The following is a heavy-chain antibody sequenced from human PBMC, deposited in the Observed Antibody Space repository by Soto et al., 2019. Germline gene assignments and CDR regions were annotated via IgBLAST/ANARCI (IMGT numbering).Heavy chain of an antibody. CDR1: GGSISSDGYY. V-gene: IGHV4-31*03. CDR2: IYYSGST. D-gene: IGHD3-10*01. Sequence: QVQLQESGPGLVKPSQTLSLTCTVSGGSISSDGYYWSWIRQHPGKGLEWIGYIYYSGSTYYNPSLKSRVTISVDTSKNQFSLKLSSVTAAETAVYYCARAYGSGYMDVWGQGTTVTVSS. CDR3: ARAYGSGYMDV. J-gene: IGHJ6*02.